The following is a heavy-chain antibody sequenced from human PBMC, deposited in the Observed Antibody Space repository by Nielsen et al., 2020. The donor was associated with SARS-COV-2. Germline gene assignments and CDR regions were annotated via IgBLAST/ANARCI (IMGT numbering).Heavy chain of an antibody. CDR3: AKDPGGMDV. V-gene: IGHV3-7*03. CDR1: GFTFSSLW. J-gene: IGHJ6*02. Sequence: GESLKISCAASGFTFSSLWMSWVRQVPGKGLEWVADIKPDGSEKVYVDSVKGRFTISRDNAKNSLYLQMNSLRAEDTALYYCAKDPGGMDVWGQGTTVTVSS. CDR2: IKPDGSEK.